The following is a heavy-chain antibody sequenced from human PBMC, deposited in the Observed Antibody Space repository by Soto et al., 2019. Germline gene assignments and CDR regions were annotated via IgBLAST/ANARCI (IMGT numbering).Heavy chain of an antibody. D-gene: IGHD3-10*01. J-gene: IGHJ4*02. CDR2: IYPCDSDT. CDR3: ARLPKFLWFGALTSRGYYFTY. V-gene: IGHV5-51*01. CDR1: GDSFSTYW. Sequence: GESLKISCTGSGDSFSTYWIAWVRQMPGKGLEWMGIIYPCDSDTRYSPSFQGQVNISADTSTKTAYLQWSSLKASDTAIYYCARLPKFLWFGALTSRGYYFTYWGQGTLVIVSS.